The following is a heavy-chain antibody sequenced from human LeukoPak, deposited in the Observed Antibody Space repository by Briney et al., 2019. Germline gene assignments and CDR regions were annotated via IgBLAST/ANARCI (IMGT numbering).Heavy chain of an antibody. D-gene: IGHD3-10*01. CDR3: ARVYGYFQH. Sequence: SETLSLTCAVYGGSFSGYYWSWIRQPPGKGLEWIGEINHSGSTNYNPSLKSRVTISVDTSKNQFSLKLSSVTAADTAVYYCARVYGYFQHWGQGTLVTVSS. J-gene: IGHJ1*01. CDR2: INHSGST. V-gene: IGHV4-34*01. CDR1: GGSFSGYY.